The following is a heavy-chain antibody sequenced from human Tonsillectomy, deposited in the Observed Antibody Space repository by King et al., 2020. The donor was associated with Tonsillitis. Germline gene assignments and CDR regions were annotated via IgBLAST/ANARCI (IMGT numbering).Heavy chain of an antibody. CDR3: TTSYYHDSSGYYHNRDY. J-gene: IGHJ4*02. D-gene: IGHD3-22*01. Sequence: QLVQSGGGLVKPGGSLRLSCAASGFTFRNAWMNWVCQAPGKGLEWVGRIKSKTDGGTTDYAAPVKGRFTISRDDSKNMLYLQMNSLKTEDTAVYYCTTSYYHDSSGYYHNRDYWGQGTLVTVSS. V-gene: IGHV3-15*07. CDR1: GFTFRNAW. CDR2: IKSKTDGGTT.